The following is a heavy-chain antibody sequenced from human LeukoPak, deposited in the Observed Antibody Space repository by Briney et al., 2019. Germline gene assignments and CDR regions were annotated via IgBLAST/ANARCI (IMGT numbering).Heavy chain of an antibody. CDR1: GFTFSSYS. CDR3: ASDLVGATELGEDY. D-gene: IGHD1-26*01. Sequence: GGSLRLSCAASGFTFSSYSMNWVRQAPGKGLEWVSYISSSSSTIYYADSVKGRFTISRDNAKNSLYLQMNSLRAEDTAVYYCASDLVGATELGEDYWGQGTLVTVSS. J-gene: IGHJ4*02. V-gene: IGHV3-48*04. CDR2: ISSSSSTI.